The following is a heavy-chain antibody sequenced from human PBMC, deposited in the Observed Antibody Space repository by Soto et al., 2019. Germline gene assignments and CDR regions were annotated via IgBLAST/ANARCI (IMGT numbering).Heavy chain of an antibody. CDR3: ARIWITIFGVVIDAFDI. J-gene: IGHJ3*02. D-gene: IGHD3-3*01. CDR2: FSAYNGNT. Sequence: ASVKVSCKASGYTFTSYGISWVRQAPGQGLEWMGWFSAYNGNTNYAQKLQGRVTMTTDTSTSIAYMELRSLRSDDTAVYYCARIWITIFGVVIDAFDIWGQGTMVTVSS. CDR1: GYTFTSYG. V-gene: IGHV1-18*01.